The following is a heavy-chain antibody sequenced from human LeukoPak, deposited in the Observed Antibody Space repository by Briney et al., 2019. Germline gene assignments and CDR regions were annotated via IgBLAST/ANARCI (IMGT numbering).Heavy chain of an antibody. CDR1: GFTFSTYS. J-gene: IGHJ3*02. Sequence: GGSLRLSCAASGFTFSTYSMNWVRQAPGKGLEWVSSISSSSNYIYYADSVKGRFTISRDNAKNSLYLQMNSLRAEDTAVYYCARAGRFDWLPQGAFDIWGQGTMVTVSS. D-gene: IGHD3-9*01. V-gene: IGHV3-21*04. CDR2: ISSSSNYI. CDR3: ARAGRFDWLPQGAFDI.